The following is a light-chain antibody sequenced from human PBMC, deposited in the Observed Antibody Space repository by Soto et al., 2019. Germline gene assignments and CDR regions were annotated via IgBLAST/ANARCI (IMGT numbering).Light chain of an antibody. CDR1: QSVSSSY. Sequence: EIVLTQSPGTLSLSPGERATLSCRASQSVSSSYLAWYQQKPGQAPRRLIYGASRRATGIPDRLSGSGSGTYFSLNISILEREDVAVYYCQHYGSSSSYTFGQGTKLDIK. CDR2: GAS. CDR3: QHYGSSSSYT. V-gene: IGKV3-20*01. J-gene: IGKJ2*01.